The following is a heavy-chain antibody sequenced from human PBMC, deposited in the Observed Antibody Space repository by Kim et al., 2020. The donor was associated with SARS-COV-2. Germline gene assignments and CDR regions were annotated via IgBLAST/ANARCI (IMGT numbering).Heavy chain of an antibody. V-gene: IGHV3-21*01. Sequence: GGSLRLSCAASGFTFSSYSMNWVRQAPGKGLEWVSSISSSSSYIYYADSVKGRFTISRDNAKNSLHLQMNSLRAEDTAVYYCAREFPRPRSYYYYYYMDVWGKGTTVTVSS. D-gene: IGHD2-21*01. CDR3: AREFPRPRSYYYYYYMDV. CDR2: ISSSSSYI. J-gene: IGHJ6*03. CDR1: GFTFSSYS.